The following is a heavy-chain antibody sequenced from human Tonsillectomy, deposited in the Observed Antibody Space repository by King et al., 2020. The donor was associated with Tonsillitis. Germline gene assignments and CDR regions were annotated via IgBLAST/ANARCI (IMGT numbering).Heavy chain of an antibody. J-gene: IGHJ4*02. V-gene: IGHV5-51*01. CDR2: IYPGDSDT. CDR3: ARHSSGYSGYDPFDY. D-gene: IGHD5-12*01. Sequence: VQLVESGAEVKKPGESLKISCTGSGYSFTSYWIGWVRQMPGKGLEWMGIIYPGDSDTRYSPSFQGQVTISADKSISTAYLQWSSLKASDTAMYYCARHSSGYSGYDPFDYWGKGTLVTVSS. CDR1: GYSFTSYW.